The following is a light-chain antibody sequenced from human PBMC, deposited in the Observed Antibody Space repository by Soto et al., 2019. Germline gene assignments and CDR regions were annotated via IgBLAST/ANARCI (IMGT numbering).Light chain of an antibody. CDR3: TSYTSSSVVV. CDR1: SSDVGGYNY. V-gene: IGLV2-14*01. Sequence: QSVLTQPASVSGSLGQSITISCTGTSSDVGGYNYVSWYQQHPGKAPKFMIYEVSNRPSGVSNRFSGSKSGNTASLTISGLQAEDEADDYCTSYTSSSVVVFGGGTNLTVL. CDR2: EVS. J-gene: IGLJ2*01.